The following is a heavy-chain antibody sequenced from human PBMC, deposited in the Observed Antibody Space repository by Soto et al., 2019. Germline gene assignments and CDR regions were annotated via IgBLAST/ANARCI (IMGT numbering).Heavy chain of an antibody. CDR3: ASATMVREFDY. D-gene: IGHD3-10*01. J-gene: IGHJ4*02. CDR2: INHSGST. V-gene: IGHV4-34*01. CDR1: GGSFSGYY. Sequence: QVQLQQWGAGLLKPSETLSLTCAVYGGSFSGYYWSWIRQPPGKGLEWIGEINHSGSTNYNPSLKSRVTISVDTSKNQFSLKLSSVTAADTAVYYCASATMVREFDYWGQGTLVTVSS.